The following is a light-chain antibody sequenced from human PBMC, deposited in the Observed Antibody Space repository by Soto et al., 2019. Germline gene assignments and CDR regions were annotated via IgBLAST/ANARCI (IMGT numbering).Light chain of an antibody. CDR3: AAWDDSLNGFVV. Sequence: QSVLTQPTSASGTPGQRVTISCSGSSSNIGTNTVHWYQQLPGTAPKLLIYSNNQRPSGVPDRFSGSKSGTSASLAISGLQSEDEADYYCAAWDDSLNGFVVFGGGTKLTVL. J-gene: IGLJ2*01. V-gene: IGLV1-44*01. CDR1: SSNIGTNT. CDR2: SNN.